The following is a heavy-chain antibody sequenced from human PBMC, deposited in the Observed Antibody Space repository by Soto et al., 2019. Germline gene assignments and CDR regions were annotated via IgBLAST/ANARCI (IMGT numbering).Heavy chain of an antibody. CDR2: IYHSGST. CDR1: GGSISRGVYS. D-gene: IGHD3-3*01. Sequence: PSETLSLTCAVSGGSISRGVYSWSWIRQPPGKGLEWIGYIYHSGSTYYNPSLKSRVTISVDRSKNQFSLKLSSVTAADTAVYYCARAIDYDFWSGYYDYWGQGTLVTVSS. J-gene: IGHJ4*02. CDR3: ARAIDYDFWSGYYDY. V-gene: IGHV4-30-2*01.